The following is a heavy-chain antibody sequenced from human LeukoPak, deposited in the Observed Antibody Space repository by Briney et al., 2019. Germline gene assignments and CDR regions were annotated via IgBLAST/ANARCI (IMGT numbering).Heavy chain of an antibody. CDR2: IYHSGST. D-gene: IGHD5-12*01. CDR3: ARDRRPPYSGYNYFDY. V-gene: IGHV4-4*02. CDR1: GGSISSSNW. J-gene: IGHJ4*02. Sequence: SGTLSLTCAVSGGSISSSNWWSWVRQPPGKGLEWIGGIYHSGSTNYNPSLKSRVTISVDKSKNQFSLKLSSVTAADTAVYYCARDRRPPYSGYNYFDYWAREPWSPSPQ.